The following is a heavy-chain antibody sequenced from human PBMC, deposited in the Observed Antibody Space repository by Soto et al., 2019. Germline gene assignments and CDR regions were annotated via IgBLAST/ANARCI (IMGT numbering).Heavy chain of an antibody. CDR1: GGPFSSYA. D-gene: IGHD3-16*01. CDR3: ARSIMITFGAIDYYGMDV. J-gene: IGHJ6*02. V-gene: IGHV1-69*13. Sequence: GGSVKVSCKACGGPFSSYAISLVRQAPGQGLEWMGGIIPIFGTANYSHKFQGRVTITADESTSTAYMELSSLRSEDTAVYYCARSIMITFGAIDYYGMDVWGQGTTVTVSS. CDR2: IIPIFGTA.